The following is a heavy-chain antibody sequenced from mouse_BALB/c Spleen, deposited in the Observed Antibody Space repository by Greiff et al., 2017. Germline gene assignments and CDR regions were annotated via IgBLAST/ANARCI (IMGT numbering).Heavy chain of an antibody. V-gene: IGHV5-9-3*01. D-gene: IGHD1-1*01. CDR1: GFTFSSYA. J-gene: IGHJ2*01. Sequence: EVKLVESGGGLVKPGGSLKLSCAASGFTFSSYAMSWVRQTPEKRLEWVATISSGGSYTYYPDSVKGRFTISRDNAKNTLYLQMSSLRSEDTAMYYCARQFITTVVATGNYFDYWGQGTTLTVSS. CDR3: ARQFITTVVATGNYFDY. CDR2: ISSGGSYT.